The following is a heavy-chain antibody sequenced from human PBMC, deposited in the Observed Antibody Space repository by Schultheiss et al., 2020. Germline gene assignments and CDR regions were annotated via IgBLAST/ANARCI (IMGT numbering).Heavy chain of an antibody. CDR1: GYTFTSYY. V-gene: IGHV1-2*04. J-gene: IGHJ3*02. D-gene: IGHD3-10*01. Sequence: ASVKVSCKASGYTFTSYYMHWVRQAPGQGLEWMGWINPNSGGTNYAQKFQGWVTMTRDTSISTAYMELSRLRSDDTAVYYCARGYYGSGSYYHDAFDIWGQGTMVTV. CDR2: INPNSGGT. CDR3: ARGYYGSGSYYHDAFDI.